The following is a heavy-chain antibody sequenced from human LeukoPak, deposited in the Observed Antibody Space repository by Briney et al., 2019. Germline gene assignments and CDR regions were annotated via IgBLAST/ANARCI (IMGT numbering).Heavy chain of an antibody. CDR3: ASRPDGGPQDV. CDR2: ISSSSSYI. CDR1: GVTFSSYS. D-gene: IGHD3-10*01. V-gene: IGHV3-21*01. J-gene: IGHJ6*02. Sequence: SGGSLRLSCAASGVTFSSYSMNWVRQAPGKGLEWVSSISSSSSYIYYADSVKGRFTISRDNAKNSLYLQMNSLRAEDTAVYYCASRPDGGPQDVWGQGTTVTVSS.